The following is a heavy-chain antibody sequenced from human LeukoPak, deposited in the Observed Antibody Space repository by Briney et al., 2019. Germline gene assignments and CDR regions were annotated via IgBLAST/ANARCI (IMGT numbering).Heavy chain of an antibody. D-gene: IGHD5-18*01. V-gene: IGHV1-69*05. CDR3: AGGLPDTPPYYFDY. CDR1: GGTFSSYA. J-gene: IGHJ4*02. CDR2: IIPIFGTA. Sequence: ASVKVSCKASGGTFSSYAISWVRQAPGQGLEWMGGIIPIFGTANYAQKFQGRVTITTDESTSTAYMELSSLRSEDTAVYYCAGGLPDTPPYYFDYWGQGTLVTVSS.